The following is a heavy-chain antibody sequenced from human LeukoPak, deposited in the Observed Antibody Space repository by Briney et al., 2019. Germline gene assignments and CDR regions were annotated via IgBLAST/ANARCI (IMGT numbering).Heavy chain of an antibody. CDR1: GFTFSSYD. D-gene: IGHD2-2*01. J-gene: IGHJ4*01. V-gene: IGHV3-48*01. Sequence: GGSLRLSCAASGFTFSSYDMHWVRQAPGKGLEWISYISDTSTTIYYADSLKGRFTISRDNAKNSLYLQLSSLTVDDTAVYYCARDPSSYSPWGFDFWGQGTLVTVSS. CDR2: ISDTSTTI. CDR3: ARDPSSYSPWGFDF.